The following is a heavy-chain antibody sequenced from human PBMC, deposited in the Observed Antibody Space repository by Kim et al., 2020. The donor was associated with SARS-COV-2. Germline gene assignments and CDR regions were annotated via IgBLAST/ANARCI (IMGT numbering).Heavy chain of an antibody. J-gene: IGHJ6*01. Sequence: GGSLRLSCAASGFTLDAYAMHWVRQAPGKGLEWVFLISGHGGSTYYADSLKGRFTISRDNSKNSLYLQMHSLSPEHTALYYCAKDILLVLAYYYYGIDV. CDR2: ISGHGGST. CDR3: AKDILLVLAYYYYGIDV. D-gene: IGHD6-13*01. V-gene: IGHV3-43*02. CDR1: GFTLDAYA.